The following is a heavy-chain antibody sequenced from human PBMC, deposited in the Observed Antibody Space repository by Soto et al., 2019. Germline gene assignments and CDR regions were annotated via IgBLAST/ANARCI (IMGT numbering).Heavy chain of an antibody. CDR1: GFTFIGHY. D-gene: IGHD7-27*01. CDR2: IDPNFGGGT. Sequence: ASVKVSCKASGFTFIGHYVHWVRQAPGQGLEWLGWIDPNFGGGTVYAQKFQGRVSMTADTSTSVAHMDLSSLGGDDTAVYFCVGSRTGALDYWGPGALVTVSS. CDR3: VGSRTGALDY. J-gene: IGHJ4*02. V-gene: IGHV1-2*02.